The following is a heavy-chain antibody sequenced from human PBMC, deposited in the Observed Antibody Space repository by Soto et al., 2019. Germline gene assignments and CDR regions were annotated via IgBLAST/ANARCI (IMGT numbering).Heavy chain of an antibody. CDR3: ARGVGGVLVAGFDY. Sequence: GGCLRVCCASSWLTVSSDAMICVLQAPGKGLEWVSAISGSGGSTYYADSVKGRFAISRNNTKNLLSLQMNSLRAEDTAIYYCARGVGGVLVAGFDYWGQGALVTVSS. CDR1: WLTVSSDA. V-gene: IGHV3-23*01. D-gene: IGHD6-19*01. CDR2: ISGSGGST. J-gene: IGHJ4*02.